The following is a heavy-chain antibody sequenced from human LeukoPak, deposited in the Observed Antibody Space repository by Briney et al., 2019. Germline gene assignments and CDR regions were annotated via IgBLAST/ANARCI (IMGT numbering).Heavy chain of an antibody. CDR2: ISYDGSNK. V-gene: IGHV3-30*04. J-gene: IGHJ4*02. CDR3: ARVYGSGSYYFDS. CDR1: TFTFSIYA. D-gene: IGHD3-10*01. Sequence: GGSLRLSCAASTFTFSIYAMHWVRQAPGKWLEWVAVISYDGSNKYYADSVKGRFTISRDNSKDTLYLQMNSLRAEDTAVYYCARVYGSGSYYFDSWGQGTLVTVSS.